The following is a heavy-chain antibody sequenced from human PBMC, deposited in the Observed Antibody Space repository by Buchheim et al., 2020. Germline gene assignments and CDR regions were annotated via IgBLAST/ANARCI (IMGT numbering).Heavy chain of an antibody. Sequence: QLQLQESGPGLVKPSETLSLTCTVSGGSISSSSYYWGWIRQPPGKGLEWIGSIYYSGSTYYNPSPKSRVTISVDTSKNQFSLKLSSVTAADTAVYYCARDSSSWYYYYGMDVWGQGTT. V-gene: IGHV4-39*02. CDR3: ARDSSSWYYYYGMDV. J-gene: IGHJ6*02. CDR1: GGSISSSSYY. CDR2: IYYSGST. D-gene: IGHD6-13*01.